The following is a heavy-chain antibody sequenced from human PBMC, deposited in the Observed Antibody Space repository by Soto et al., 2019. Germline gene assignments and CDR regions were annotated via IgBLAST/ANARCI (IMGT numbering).Heavy chain of an antibody. CDR1: GFSFSTYA. D-gene: IGHD5-12*01. CDR3: AKDRGCIDPFDY. Sequence: EVQLLESGGGLVQPGGSLRLSCAASGFSFSTYAMSWVRQAPGKGLEWVSSISGSTSGTYYADAVMGRFTISRDNSNNTLYLQMNTLRAEDTAVDYCAKDRGCIDPFDYWGQGALVTVSS. V-gene: IGHV3-23*01. J-gene: IGHJ4*02. CDR2: ISGSTSGT.